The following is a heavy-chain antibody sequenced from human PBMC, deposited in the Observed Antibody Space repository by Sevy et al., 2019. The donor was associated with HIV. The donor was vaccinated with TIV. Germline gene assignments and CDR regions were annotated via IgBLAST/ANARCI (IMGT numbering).Heavy chain of an antibody. V-gene: IGHV3-30*02. CDR2: IRYDGSDK. J-gene: IGHJ4*02. D-gene: IGHD6-13*01. Sequence: GGSLRLSCTASGFTFSNFGMHWVRQVPGKGLEWVAFIRYDGSDKYYAASVKGRFTISRDDSKNTLYLQMDSLRAEDTAIYYCAKNLAGPGRRYFDYWGQGTLVTVSS. CDR3: AKNLAGPGRRYFDY. CDR1: GFTFSNFG.